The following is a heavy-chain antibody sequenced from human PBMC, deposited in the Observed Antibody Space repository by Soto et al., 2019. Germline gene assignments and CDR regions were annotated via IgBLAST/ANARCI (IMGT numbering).Heavy chain of an antibody. J-gene: IGHJ4*02. CDR3: AKGNYDILTGPFDD. V-gene: IGHV3-30*18. D-gene: IGHD3-9*01. CDR1: GFTFSSYG. CDR2: ISYDGSNK. Sequence: PGGSLRLSCAASGFTFSSYGMHWVRQAPGKGLEWVAVISYDGSNKYYADSVKGRFTISRDNSKNTLYLQMNSLRAEDTAVYYCAKGNYDILTGPFDDWGKGSLVTVSS.